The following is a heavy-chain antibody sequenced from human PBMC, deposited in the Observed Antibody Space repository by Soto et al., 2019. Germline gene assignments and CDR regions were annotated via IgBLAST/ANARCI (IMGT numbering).Heavy chain of an antibody. CDR2: MNPNSGNT. J-gene: IGHJ3*02. CDR1: GYRKTVDD. V-gene: IGHV1-8*01. D-gene: IGHD3-3*01. Sequence: ALLNRACKSSGYRKTVDDGSWGRQAKGQGLEWMGWMNPNSGNTGYAQKFQGRVTMTRNTSISTAYMELSSLRSEDTAVYYCARGRITIFGVVIIELGAFDIWGQGTMVTVSS. CDR3: ARGRITIFGVVIIELGAFDI.